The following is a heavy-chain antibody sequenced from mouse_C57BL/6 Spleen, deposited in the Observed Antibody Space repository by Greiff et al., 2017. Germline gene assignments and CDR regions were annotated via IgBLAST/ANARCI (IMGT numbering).Heavy chain of an antibody. V-gene: IGHV1-81*01. D-gene: IGHD2-3*01. CDR1: GYTFTSYG. J-gene: IGHJ2*01. Sequence: QVQLKQSGAELARPGASVKLSCKASGYTFTSYGISWVKQRTGQGLEWIGEIYPRSGNTYYNEKVKGKATLTADKSSSTAYMELRSLTSEDSAVYFCARQSYDGLYFDYWGQGTTLTVSS. CDR3: ARQSYDGLYFDY. CDR2: IYPRSGNT.